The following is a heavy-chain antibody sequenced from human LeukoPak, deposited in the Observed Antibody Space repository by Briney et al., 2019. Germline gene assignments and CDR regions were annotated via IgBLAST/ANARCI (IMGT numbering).Heavy chain of an antibody. CDR2: ISYDGSNK. Sequence: PGRSLRLSCAASGITFSSYAMHWVRQAPGKGLEWVAVISYDGSNKYYADSVKGRFTISRDNSKNTLYLQMNSLRAEDTAVYYCARDGLWFGESYYFDYWGQGTLVTVSS. J-gene: IGHJ4*02. CDR3: ARDGLWFGESYYFDY. V-gene: IGHV3-30*04. D-gene: IGHD3-10*01. CDR1: GITFSSYA.